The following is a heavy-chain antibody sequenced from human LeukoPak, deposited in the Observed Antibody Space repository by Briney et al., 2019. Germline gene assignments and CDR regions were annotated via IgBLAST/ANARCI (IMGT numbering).Heavy chain of an antibody. J-gene: IGHJ4*02. D-gene: IGHD3-10*01. CDR1: GFTFSSYA. CDR3: ARTAYYYGSGSYYNPFDY. CDR2: ISGSGGMI. V-gene: IGHV3-23*01. Sequence: GGSLRLSCAASGFTFSSYAMSWVRQAPGKGLEWVSGISGSGGMIYYADSVKGRFSISRDNPKNTLYLQMSSLRAEDTAVYYCARTAYYYGSGSYYNPFDYWGQGTLVTVSS.